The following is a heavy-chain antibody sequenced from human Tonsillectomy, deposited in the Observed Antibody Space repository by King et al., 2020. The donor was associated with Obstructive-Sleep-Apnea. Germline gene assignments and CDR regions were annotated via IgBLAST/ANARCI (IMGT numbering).Heavy chain of an antibody. J-gene: IGHJ4*02. Sequence: VQLVESGAEVKKPGESLRISCKGSGYSFTSYWISWVRQMPGKGLEWMGRIDPSDSYTNYSPSFQGHVTISADKSISTAYLQWSSLKASDTAMYYCARQVGMGVGGATTPLPNWGQGTLVTVSS. D-gene: IGHD1-26*01. CDR1: GYSFTSYW. CDR2: IDPSDSYT. CDR3: ARQVGMGVGGATTPLPN. V-gene: IGHV5-10-1*03.